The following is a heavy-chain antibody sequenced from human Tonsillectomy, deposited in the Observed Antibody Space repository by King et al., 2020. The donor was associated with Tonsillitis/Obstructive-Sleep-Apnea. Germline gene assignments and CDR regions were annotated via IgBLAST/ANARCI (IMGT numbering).Heavy chain of an antibody. J-gene: IGHJ3*02. V-gene: IGHV3-7*04. D-gene: IGHD1-26*01. CDR1: GFTFSIYW. Sequence: VQLVESGGTLVQPGGSLRLSCVASGFTFSIYWMSGVRQAPGKGREWVANIKQDGSEKYYVDSVKGRFTISRDNAKNSLYLQMNSLRAEDTAVYYCAREGIVGVIDAFDIWGQGTMVTVSS. CDR3: AREGIVGVIDAFDI. CDR2: IKQDGSEK.